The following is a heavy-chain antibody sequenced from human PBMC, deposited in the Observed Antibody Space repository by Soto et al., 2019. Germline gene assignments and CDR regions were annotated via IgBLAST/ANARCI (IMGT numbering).Heavy chain of an antibody. CDR2: ISGSGGGT. V-gene: IGHV3-23*01. Sequence: SGWSLRLSCAASGFTFSSYAMTWVRQAPGKGLEWVSGISGSGGGTYYADSVKGRFTISRDNSKNTLFLQMSSLRAEDTALYYCAKVPDGDYGDYNRYDDYRGQGTLVTVSA. CDR1: GFTFSSYA. D-gene: IGHD4-17*01. CDR3: AKVPDGDYGDYNRYDDY. J-gene: IGHJ4*02.